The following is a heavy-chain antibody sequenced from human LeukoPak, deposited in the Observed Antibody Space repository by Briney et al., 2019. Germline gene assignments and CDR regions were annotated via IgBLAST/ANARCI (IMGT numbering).Heavy chain of an antibody. D-gene: IGHD6-13*01. CDR3: ARAVAAGTSGWFDP. Sequence: PSETLSLTCTVSGGFVSIYYWSWIRQPAGKGLEWMRRIYTIGGTNYNPSLKSRVTMPVDTSKNQFFLKLSSVTAADTAVCYCARAVAAGTSGWFDPWGQGTLVTVSS. CDR1: GGFVSIYY. V-gene: IGHV4-4*07. J-gene: IGHJ5*02. CDR2: IYTIGGT.